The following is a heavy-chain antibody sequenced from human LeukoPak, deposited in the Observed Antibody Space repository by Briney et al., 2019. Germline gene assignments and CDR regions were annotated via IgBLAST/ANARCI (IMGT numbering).Heavy chain of an antibody. D-gene: IGHD3-9*01. CDR3: AKGWDDESLTGPGHFDY. CDR1: GFTFSSYG. Sequence: GGSLRLSCAVSGFTFSSYGMSWVRQAPGKGLEWVSAISGSGRRTYYADSVKGRFTISRDNSKNTLYLQMNSLRAEDTAVYYCAKGWDDESLTGPGHFDYWGQGTLVTVVS. J-gene: IGHJ4*02. V-gene: IGHV3-23*01. CDR2: ISGSGRRT.